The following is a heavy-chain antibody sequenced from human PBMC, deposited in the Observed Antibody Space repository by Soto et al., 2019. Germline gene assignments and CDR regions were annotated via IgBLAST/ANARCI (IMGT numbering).Heavy chain of an antibody. CDR1: VGSIISGCYS. D-gene: IGHD3-3*01. J-gene: IGHJ5*02. CDR2: IYHSGST. Sequence: SSTXSLTCSVSVGSIISGCYSLSWIRQPPGKGLEWIGYIYHSGSTFYNPSLRSRVTISVDRSKNDFSLKMNSVNAADTAMYYCARAGAKRSSEWNNWFEPWGKGTLV. V-gene: IGHV4-30-2*01. CDR3: ARAGAKRSSEWNNWFEP.